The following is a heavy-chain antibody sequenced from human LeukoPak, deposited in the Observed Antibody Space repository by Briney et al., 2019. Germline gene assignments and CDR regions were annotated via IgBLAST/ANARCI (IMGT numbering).Heavy chain of an antibody. D-gene: IGHD2-2*01. CDR1: GYSLNRGYY. J-gene: IGHJ6*03. V-gene: IGHV4-38-2*01. Sequence: SHTLSLTRAVSGYSLNRGYYWGWPRPPPGKGLEWMGNFFYGETTYYNPSRYTRLAIPVAASKNQVPLRLTSMTAADTAVYYCARAGPYCPSSTCYLPAYYYYMDVWGKGTTVTVSS. CDR2: FFYGETT. CDR3: ARAGPYCPSSTCYLPAYYYYMDV.